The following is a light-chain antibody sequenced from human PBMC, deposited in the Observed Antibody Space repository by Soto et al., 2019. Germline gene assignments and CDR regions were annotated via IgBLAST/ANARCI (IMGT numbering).Light chain of an antibody. J-gene: IGLJ1*01. V-gene: IGLV2-23*01. Sequence: QSALTQPASVSGSPGQSITISCTGTSSDVGSYNLVSWYQQHPGKAPKLMIYEGSKRPSGVSNRFPGSKSGNTASLTISWLQAEDEADYYCCSYAGSSTVFGTGTKVTVL. CDR2: EGS. CDR1: SSDVGSYNL. CDR3: CSYAGSSTV.